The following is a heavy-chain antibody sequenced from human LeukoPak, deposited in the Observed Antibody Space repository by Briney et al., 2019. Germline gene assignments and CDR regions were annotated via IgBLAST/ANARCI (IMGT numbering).Heavy chain of an antibody. D-gene: IGHD2-15*01. V-gene: IGHV4-34*01. CDR1: GGSFSGYY. Sequence: PSETLSLTCAVYGGSFSGYYWSWIRQPPGKGLEWIGEINHSGSTNYNPSLKSRVTISVDTSKNQFSLKLSSVTAADTAVYYCARDNCSGDSCYPRGMDVWGQGTTVTVSS. CDR3: ARDNCSGDSCYPRGMDV. J-gene: IGHJ6*02. CDR2: INHSGST.